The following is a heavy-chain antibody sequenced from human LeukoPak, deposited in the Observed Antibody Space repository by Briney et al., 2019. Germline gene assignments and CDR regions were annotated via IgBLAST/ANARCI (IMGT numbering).Heavy chain of an antibody. CDR2: IYYSGST. Sequence: SETLSLTCTVSGGSISSYYWGWIRQPPGKGLEWIGSIYYSGSTYYNPSLKSRVTISVDTSRNQFSLKLSSVTAADTAVYYCARDLPGIAAAGDYWGQGTLVTVSS. D-gene: IGHD6-13*01. CDR3: ARDLPGIAAAGDY. V-gene: IGHV4-39*07. CDR1: GGSISSYY. J-gene: IGHJ4*02.